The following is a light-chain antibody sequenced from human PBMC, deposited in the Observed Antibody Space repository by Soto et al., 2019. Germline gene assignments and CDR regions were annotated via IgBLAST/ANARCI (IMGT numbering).Light chain of an antibody. Sequence: EIVLTQSPCTLSLSPGERATISCRASQSVSNNYLAWYQQKPGQAPRLLIYGASYRATGIPDRFSGSGSGTDFPLTISRQEPEVFAVYYCQQYGSSGTFGQGTKVEIK. CDR2: GAS. CDR3: QQYGSSGT. CDR1: QSVSNNY. J-gene: IGKJ1*01. V-gene: IGKV3-20*01.